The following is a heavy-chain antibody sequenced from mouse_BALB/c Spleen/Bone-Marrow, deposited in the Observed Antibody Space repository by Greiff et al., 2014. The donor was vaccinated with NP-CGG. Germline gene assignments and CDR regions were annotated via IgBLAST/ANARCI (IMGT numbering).Heavy chain of an antibody. CDR1: GFTFNTYA. CDR3: VRPHYYGSSYRYAMDY. Sequence: EVQGVESGGGLVQPKGSLKLPCAASGFTFNTYAMNWVRQAPGKGLEWVARIRSKSNNYATYYADSVKDRFTISRDDSQSMLYLQMNNLKTEDTAMYYCVRPHYYGSSYRYAMDYWGQGTSVTVSS. V-gene: IGHV10-1*02. J-gene: IGHJ4*01. CDR2: IRSKSNNYAT. D-gene: IGHD1-1*01.